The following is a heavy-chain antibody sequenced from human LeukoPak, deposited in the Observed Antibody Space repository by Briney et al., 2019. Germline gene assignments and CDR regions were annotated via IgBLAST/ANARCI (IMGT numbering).Heavy chain of an antibody. CDR1: GGSISSYY. Sequence: SETLSLTCTVSGGSISSYYWSWIRQPAGKGLEWIGRIYTSGSTNYNPSLKSRVTMSVDTSKNQFSLKLNSVTAADTAVYYCARGAYSNYEGVWFDPWGQGTLVTVSS. CDR2: IYTSGST. V-gene: IGHV4-4*07. D-gene: IGHD4-11*01. J-gene: IGHJ5*02. CDR3: ARGAYSNYEGVWFDP.